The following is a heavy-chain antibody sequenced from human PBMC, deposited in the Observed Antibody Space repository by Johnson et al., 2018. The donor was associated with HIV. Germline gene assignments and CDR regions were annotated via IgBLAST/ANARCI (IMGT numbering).Heavy chain of an antibody. D-gene: IGHD3-10*01. CDR1: GFTFDDYG. CDR3: ARPLARGASDI. Sequence: VQLVESGGGVVRPGGSLRLSCAASGFTFDDYGMSWVRQGRGGGLEWVANIKGDGSEKYHVDSVRGRFTISRDNAKNSLYLQMDSLRAEDTAIYDCARPLARGASDIWGQGTMVTVSS. CDR2: IKGDGSEK. V-gene: IGHV3-7*03. J-gene: IGHJ3*02.